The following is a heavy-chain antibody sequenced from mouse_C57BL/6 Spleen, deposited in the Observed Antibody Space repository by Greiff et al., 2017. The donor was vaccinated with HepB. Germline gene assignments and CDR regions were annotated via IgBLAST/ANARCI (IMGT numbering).Heavy chain of an antibody. V-gene: IGHV5-17*01. CDR2: ISSGSSTI. CDR3: ARLPLLRYYAMDY. CDR1: GFTFSDYG. D-gene: IGHD1-2*01. J-gene: IGHJ4*01. Sequence: EVKLVESGGGLVKPGGSLKLSCAASGFTFSDYGMHWVRQAPEKGLEWVAYISSGSSTIYYADTVKGRFTISRDNAKNTLFLQMTSLRSEDTAMYYCARLPLLRYYAMDYWGQGTSVTVSS.